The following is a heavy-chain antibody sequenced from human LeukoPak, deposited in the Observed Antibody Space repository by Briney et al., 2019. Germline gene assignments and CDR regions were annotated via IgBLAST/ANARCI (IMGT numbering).Heavy chain of an antibody. J-gene: IGHJ4*02. CDR3: AREREYSSSWYFDY. Sequence: SETLSLTCTVSGASMTNYYWSWIRQSPGKGLEWIGYIYYSGNTDYNPSLKSRVTISADTPKNQFSLKMSSMTAADTAVYYCAREREYSSSWYFDYWGQGALVTVSP. CDR1: GASMTNYY. V-gene: IGHV4-59*01. CDR2: IYYSGNT. D-gene: IGHD6-13*01.